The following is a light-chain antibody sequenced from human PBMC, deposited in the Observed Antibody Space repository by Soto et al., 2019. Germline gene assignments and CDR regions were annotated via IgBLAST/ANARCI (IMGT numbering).Light chain of an antibody. Sequence: QSALAQPASVSGSPGQSSSISCTGTSSDVGGYNYVSWYQQHPGKAPKVMIYDASNRPSGVSNRFSGSKSGNTASLTISGLQAEDEADYFCSSYTSSGTYVFGTGTKVTVL. CDR2: DAS. V-gene: IGLV2-14*01. J-gene: IGLJ1*01. CDR1: SSDVGGYNY. CDR3: SSYTSSGTYV.